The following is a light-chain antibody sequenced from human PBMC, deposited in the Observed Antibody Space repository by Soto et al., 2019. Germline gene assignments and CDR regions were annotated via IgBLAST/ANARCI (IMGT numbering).Light chain of an antibody. V-gene: IGLV1-44*01. CDR1: SSNIGSNS. CDR3: TAWDDSLNGVV. Sequence: QSVLTQPPSASGPPGQRVTISCSGGSSNIGSNSVSWYQQLPGTAPKLLIYISDQRPSGVPDRFSGSKSGTSASLAISGLQSEDEADYYCTAWDDSLNGVVFGGGTTLTVL. J-gene: IGLJ2*01. CDR2: ISD.